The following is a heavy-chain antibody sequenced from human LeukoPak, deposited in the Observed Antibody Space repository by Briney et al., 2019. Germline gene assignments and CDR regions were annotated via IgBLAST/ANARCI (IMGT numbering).Heavy chain of an antibody. D-gene: IGHD3-16*01. Sequence: SETLSLTCTVSGGSISSSSCYWGWIRQPPGKGLEWIGSIYYSGSTYYNPSLKSRVTISVDTSKNQFSLKLSSVTAADTAVYYCARVGRGDQTWGSYSFDYWGQGALVTVSS. V-gene: IGHV4-39*07. CDR2: IYYSGST. CDR3: ARVGRGDQTWGSYSFDY. J-gene: IGHJ4*02. CDR1: GGSISSSSCY.